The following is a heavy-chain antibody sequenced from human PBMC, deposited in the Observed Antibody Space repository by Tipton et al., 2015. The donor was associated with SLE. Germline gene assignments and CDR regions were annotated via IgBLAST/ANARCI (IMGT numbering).Heavy chain of an antibody. CDR1: GYTFTAYS. CDR3: ARDTFSGYYGMDV. CDR2: INPYSGGT. V-gene: IGHV1-2*06. Sequence: QLVQSGPEVKKPGASVKVSCMSSGYTFTAYSVHWVRQAPGQGLEWMGRINPYSGGTDYARRFQGRVTMTRDTSISTTYIELSRLTSDDTAVYYCARDTFSGYYGMDVWGQGTTVTVFS. J-gene: IGHJ6*02.